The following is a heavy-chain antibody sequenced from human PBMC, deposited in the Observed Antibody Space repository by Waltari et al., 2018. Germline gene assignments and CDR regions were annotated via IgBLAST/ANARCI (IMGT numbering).Heavy chain of an antibody. CDR1: GAECRTYW. Sequence: EVRLVQSGTEVKKPGESLKISCKCSGAECRTYWIGWVCQMPWKGLEWMGIIYVGDSETRYSPSFRGQVTMSADKSITTAYLQWSSLKASDTAMYYCARREHDYDYVGGSYRRVIDTFDIWGQGTRVTVSS. D-gene: IGHD3-16*02. CDR2: IYVGDSET. J-gene: IGHJ3*02. CDR3: ARREHDYDYVGGSYRRVIDTFDI. V-gene: IGHV5-51*03.